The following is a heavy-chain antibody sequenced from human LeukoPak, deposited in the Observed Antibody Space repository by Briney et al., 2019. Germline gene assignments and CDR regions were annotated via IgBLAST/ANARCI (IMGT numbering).Heavy chain of an antibody. CDR1: GGSISSYY. J-gene: IGHJ4*02. V-gene: IGHV4-59*01. Sequence: SETLSLTCTVSGGSISSYYWSWIRQPPGKGLEWIGYMHYSGSTNCNPSLKSRVTISVDTSKNQFSLKLSFVTAADTAVYYCARWILYASGSYSDYWGQGTLVTVSS. CDR2: MHYSGST. CDR3: ARWILYASGSYSDY. D-gene: IGHD3-10*01.